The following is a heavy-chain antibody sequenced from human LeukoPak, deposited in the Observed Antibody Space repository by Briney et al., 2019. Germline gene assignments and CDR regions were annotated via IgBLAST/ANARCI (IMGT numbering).Heavy chain of an antibody. V-gene: IGHV3-53*01. CDR2: IYSGGST. D-gene: IGHD2-15*01. Sequence: GGSLRLSCAASGFTVSSNYMSWVRQAPGKGLEWVSVIYSGGSTYYADSVKGRFTISRDNSKNTLYLQMNSPRVEDTAVYYCAREIYCSASSCTGGVFDIWGQGTMVTVSS. CDR1: GFTVSSNY. CDR3: AREIYCSASSCTGGVFDI. J-gene: IGHJ3*02.